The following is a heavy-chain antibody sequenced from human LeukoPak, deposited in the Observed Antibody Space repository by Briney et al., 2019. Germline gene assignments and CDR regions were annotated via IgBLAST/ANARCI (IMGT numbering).Heavy chain of an antibody. CDR2: IYYSGST. J-gene: IGHJ4*02. CDR1: GGSISSYY. V-gene: IGHV4-59*01. D-gene: IGHD3-10*01. Sequence: ASETLSLTCTFSGGSISSYYWSWIRQPPGKGLEWIGYIYYSGSTNYNPSLKSRVTISVDTSKNQFSLKLRSVTAADTAVYYCATQFGEKFGCWGQGVLVSVSS. CDR3: ATQFGEKFGC.